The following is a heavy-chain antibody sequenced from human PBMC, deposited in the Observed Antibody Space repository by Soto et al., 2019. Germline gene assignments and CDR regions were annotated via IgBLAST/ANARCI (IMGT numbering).Heavy chain of an antibody. D-gene: IGHD1-26*01. Sequence: GGSLRLSCAASGFTFSSNAMTWVRQAAGKGLEWVSTISDDGGRTYHADSVKGRFTISRDNSKNTLYLQMNSLRAEDTAVYFCAKDVDSWTGASYYWGQGTQVTVSS. V-gene: IGHV3-23*01. CDR1: GFTFSSNA. J-gene: IGHJ4*02. CDR2: ISDDGGRT. CDR3: AKDVDSWTGASYY.